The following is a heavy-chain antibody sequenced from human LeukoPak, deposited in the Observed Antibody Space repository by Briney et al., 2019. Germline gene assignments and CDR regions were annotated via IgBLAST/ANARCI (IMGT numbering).Heavy chain of an antibody. V-gene: IGHV3-30*01. CDR1: GFTFSSYA. CDR3: ARVPYSSSSLDY. J-gene: IGHJ4*02. CDR2: ISYDGSNK. D-gene: IGHD6-6*01. Sequence: GGSLRLSCAASGFTFSSYAMHWVRQAPGKGLEWVVVISYDGSNKYYADSVKGRFTISRDNSKNTLYLQKNSLRAEDTAVYYCARVPYSSSSLDYWGQGTLVTVSS.